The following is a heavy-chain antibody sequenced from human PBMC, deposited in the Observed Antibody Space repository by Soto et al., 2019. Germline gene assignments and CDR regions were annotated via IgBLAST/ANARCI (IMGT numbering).Heavy chain of an antibody. J-gene: IGHJ4*02. V-gene: IGHV3-23*01. CDR1: GFTFSNYA. D-gene: IGHD7-27*01. CDR2: ITRSGGDT. CDR3: STGRQMGY. Sequence: GGSLRLSCAASGFTFSNYAMTWVRQAPGKGLEWVSAITRSGGDTNYVDSVKGRFTISRDNSKNTLYLQMNSLRADDWAVYYCSTGRQMGYWGQGTLVTVSS.